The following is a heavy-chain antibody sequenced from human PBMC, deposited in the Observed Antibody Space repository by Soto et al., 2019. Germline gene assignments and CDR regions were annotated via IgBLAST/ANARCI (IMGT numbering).Heavy chain of an antibody. CDR1: GYTLTELS. Sequence: ASVKVSCKVSGYTLTELSMHWVRQAPGKGLEWMGGFDPEDGETIYAQKFQGRVTMTEDTSTDTAYMELSSLRSEDTAVYYCATGVGTTMTPPKIDWGQGTLVTVSS. J-gene: IGHJ4*02. CDR3: ATGVGTTMTPPKID. CDR2: FDPEDGET. V-gene: IGHV1-24*01. D-gene: IGHD4-17*01.